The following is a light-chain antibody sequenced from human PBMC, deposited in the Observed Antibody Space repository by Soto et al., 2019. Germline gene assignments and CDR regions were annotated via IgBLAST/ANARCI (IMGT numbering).Light chain of an antibody. CDR1: QSVSSN. CDR3: QQNKDWPGT. J-gene: IGKJ1*01. V-gene: IGKV3-15*01. CDR2: DAS. Sequence: IVMTQSPATLSVSPWERATLSCRASQSVSSNLAWYQQKPGQAPRLLIYDASTRATGIPVRFSGSGSGTEFTLTISSLQSEDFGVYYCQQNKDWPGTFGQGTKVDIK.